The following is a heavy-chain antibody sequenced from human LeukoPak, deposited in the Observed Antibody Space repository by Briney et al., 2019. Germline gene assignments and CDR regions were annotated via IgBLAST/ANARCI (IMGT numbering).Heavy chain of an antibody. J-gene: IGHJ5*02. CDR1: GGSISSYY. Sequence: SETLSLTCTVSGGSISSYYWSWIRQPPGKGLEWIGYIYYSGSTNYNPSLKSRVTMSVDTSKNQFSLKLSSVTAADTAVYYCARFSGYYRYNWFDPWGQGTLVTVSS. D-gene: IGHD3-3*01. CDR3: ARFSGYYRYNWFDP. V-gene: IGHV4-59*12. CDR2: IYYSGST.